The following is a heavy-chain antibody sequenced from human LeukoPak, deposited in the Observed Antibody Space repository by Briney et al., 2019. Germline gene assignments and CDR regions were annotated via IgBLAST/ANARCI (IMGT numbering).Heavy chain of an antibody. D-gene: IGHD1-26*01. J-gene: IGHJ4*02. V-gene: IGHV3-23*01. CDR3: ARSAVGTLCCTAVGY. Sequence: PGGSLRLSCAASGFTFSTYAMTWVRQAPGKGLEWVSGISTSGDRTYYADSVKGRFTISRDNSKNTLYLQMNSLRAEDTAEYYCARSAVGTLCCTAVGYWGQGTLVTVSS. CDR2: ISTSGDRT. CDR1: GFTFSTYA.